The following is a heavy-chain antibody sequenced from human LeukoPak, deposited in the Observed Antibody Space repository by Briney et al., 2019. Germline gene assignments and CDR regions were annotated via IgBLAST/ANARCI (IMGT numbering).Heavy chain of an antibody. Sequence: GESLKISCQDSGSTFTSYWIGWVRQLPGKGLEWMGIINPGDSETRYSPSFQGQVTISADKSISTAYLQWSSLQASDTAMYYCARPAMVRGVTIIGEAYYFDYWGQGTLVTVSS. J-gene: IGHJ4*02. CDR2: INPGDSET. CDR1: GSTFTSYW. V-gene: IGHV5-51*01. D-gene: IGHD3-10*01. CDR3: ARPAMVRGVTIIGEAYYFDY.